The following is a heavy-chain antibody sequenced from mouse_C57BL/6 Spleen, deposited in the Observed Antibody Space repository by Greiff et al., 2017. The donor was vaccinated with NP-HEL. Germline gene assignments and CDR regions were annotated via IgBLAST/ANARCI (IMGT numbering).Heavy chain of an antibody. D-gene: IGHD2-1*01. Sequence: QVQLKHSGAELMKPGASVKLSCKATGYTFTGSWIEWVKQRPGHGLEWIGEILPGSGSTNYNEKLKGKATLTADTSSNTAYMQLSSLTTEDSAIYYCARCYGKNYYAMDYWGQGTSVTVSS. J-gene: IGHJ4*01. CDR1: GYTFTGSW. V-gene: IGHV1-9*01. CDR3: ARCYGKNYYAMDY. CDR2: ILPGSGST.